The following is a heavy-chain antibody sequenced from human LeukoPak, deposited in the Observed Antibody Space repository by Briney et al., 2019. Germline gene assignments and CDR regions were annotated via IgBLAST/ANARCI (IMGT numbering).Heavy chain of an antibody. D-gene: IGHD6-13*01. CDR3: ASLQAGRFDY. CDR2: IYYSGST. Sequence: SETLSLTCTVSGGPISSSSYYWGWIRQPPGKGLEWIGSIYYSGSTYYNPSLKSRVTISVDTSKNQFSLKLSSVTAADTAVYYCASLQAGRFDYWGQGTLVTVSS. J-gene: IGHJ4*02. CDR1: GGPISSSSYY. V-gene: IGHV4-39*01.